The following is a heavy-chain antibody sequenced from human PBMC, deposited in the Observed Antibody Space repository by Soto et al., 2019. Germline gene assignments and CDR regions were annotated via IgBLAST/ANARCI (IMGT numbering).Heavy chain of an antibody. CDR1: GFTFSSYA. CDR3: AGLWFGETAPFDY. D-gene: IGHD3-10*01. CDR2: ISGSGGST. Sequence: PGGSLRLSCAASGFTFSSYAMSWVRQAPGKGLEWVSAISGSGGSTYYADSVKGRFTIFRDNSKNTLYLQMNSLRAEDTAVYYCAGLWFGETAPFDYWGQGTLVTVSS. V-gene: IGHV3-23*01. J-gene: IGHJ4*02.